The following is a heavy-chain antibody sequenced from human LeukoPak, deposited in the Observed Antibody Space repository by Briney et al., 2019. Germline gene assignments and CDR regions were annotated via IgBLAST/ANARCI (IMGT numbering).Heavy chain of an antibody. J-gene: IGHJ4*02. CDR3: ARGVGSGSRLRAGDY. CDR1: GFTFTAYW. D-gene: IGHD1-26*01. Sequence: GGSLRLSCAASGFTFTAYWMHWVRQTPGKGLVWVARTNRDDSITDYADSVKGRFTISRDNAKNTLYLQMNSLRAEDTAVYYCARGVGSGSRLRAGDYWGQGTLVTVSS. CDR2: TNRDDSIT. V-gene: IGHV3-74*01.